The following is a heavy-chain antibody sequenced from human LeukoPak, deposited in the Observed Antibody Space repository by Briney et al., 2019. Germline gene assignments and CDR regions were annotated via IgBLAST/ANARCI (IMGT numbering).Heavy chain of an antibody. V-gene: IGHV3-48*03. CDR1: GFTLISYD. CDR3: SRGRLFGDY. D-gene: IGHD2-21*02. CDR2: ISGSAGTI. Sequence: GGSLRLSCAASGFTLISYDMNWVRQAPGKGLEWVSYISGSAGTIYYADSVKGRFTISRDNAKNSLSLQMNSLRAEDTAVYYCSRGRLFGDYWGQGALVTVSS. J-gene: IGHJ4*02.